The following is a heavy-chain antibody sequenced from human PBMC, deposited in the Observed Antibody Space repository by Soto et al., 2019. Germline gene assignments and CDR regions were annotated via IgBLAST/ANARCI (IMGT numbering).Heavy chain of an antibody. J-gene: IGHJ3*02. CDR1: GYTFTSYG. Sequence: EASVKVSCKASGYTFTSYGISWVRQAPGQGLEWRGWISAYNGNTNYAQKLQGRVTMTTDTSTSTAYMELRSLRSDDTAVYYCAREGYCTNGVCYFDAFDIWGQGTMVTVSS. D-gene: IGHD2-8*01. V-gene: IGHV1-18*01. CDR3: AREGYCTNGVCYFDAFDI. CDR2: ISAYNGNT.